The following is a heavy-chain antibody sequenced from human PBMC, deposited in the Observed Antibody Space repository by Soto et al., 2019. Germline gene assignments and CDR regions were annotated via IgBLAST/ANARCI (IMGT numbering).Heavy chain of an antibody. CDR1: GGSISGSGYY. D-gene: IGHD6-13*01. Sequence: SETLSLTCTVSGGSISGSGYYWGWTRQPPGKGLEWIGYIYYSGSTNYNPSLKSRVTISVDTSKNQFSLKLSSVTAADTAVYYCARVEKGEGSSWYGYYYYYMDVWGKGTTVTVSS. CDR3: ARVEKGEGSSWYGYYYYYMDV. J-gene: IGHJ6*03. CDR2: IYYSGST. V-gene: IGHV4-61*08.